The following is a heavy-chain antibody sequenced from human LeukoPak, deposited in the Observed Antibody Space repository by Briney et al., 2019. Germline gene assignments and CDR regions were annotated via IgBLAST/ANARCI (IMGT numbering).Heavy chain of an antibody. D-gene: IGHD4-17*01. CDR2: IKPDGSEK. CDR1: GFTFSDYW. CDR3: ARGGGDYAYYGMDV. Sequence: PGGSLRLSCAASGFTFSDYWMTWVRQAPGKGLEWVANIKPDGSEKYYVDSVKGRFTISRDNAKNSLYLQMNSLRVEDTAVYYCARGGGDYAYYGMDVWGQGTTVTVSS. V-gene: IGHV3-7*01. J-gene: IGHJ6*02.